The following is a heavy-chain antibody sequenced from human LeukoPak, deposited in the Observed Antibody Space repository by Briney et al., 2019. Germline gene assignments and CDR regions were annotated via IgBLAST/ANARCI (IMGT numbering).Heavy chain of an antibody. J-gene: IGHJ6*02. V-gene: IGHV5-51*01. CDR3: ATSASEPYYFYYGLHV. D-gene: IGHD1-14*01. CDR1: EYIFSSYW. CDR2: IYFDDSET. Sequence: GESLTISCRISEYIFSSYWVVWVRQIPGKGLEWMGVIYFDDSETKYSPSFYGLVTISADKSIDTAYLQWSSLKASDTATYYCATSASEPYYFYYGLHVWGLGTTVSV.